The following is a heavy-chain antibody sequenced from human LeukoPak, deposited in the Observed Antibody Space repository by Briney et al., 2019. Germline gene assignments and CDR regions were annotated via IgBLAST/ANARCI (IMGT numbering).Heavy chain of an antibody. V-gene: IGHV4-4*07. J-gene: IGHJ3*02. Sequence: LETPSLTCNVTGGSISSYYWSWIRQPPGEGPGGSGGIYNRGSTNYNPSLKSRVTISVDTSKNQFSLKLSSVTAADTAVYYCARALGYCSGGSCYSHSFDIWGQGTMVTVSS. D-gene: IGHD2-15*01. CDR1: GGSISSYY. CDR3: ARALGYCSGGSCYSHSFDI. CDR2: IYNRGST.